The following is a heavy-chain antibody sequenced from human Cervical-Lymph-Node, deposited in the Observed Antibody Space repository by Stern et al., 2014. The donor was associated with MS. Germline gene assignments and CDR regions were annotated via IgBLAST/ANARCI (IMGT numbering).Heavy chain of an antibody. V-gene: IGHV3-30*03. D-gene: IGHD6-19*01. CDR2: ISFDGAKT. Sequence: VQLVESGGGVVQPGRSLRLSCSPSGFAFSTYGMHWVRQAPGKGLEWVAFISFDGAKTYYADSVKGRFTISRDNPKNTLYLQMKSLRGEDTAVYYCARGSDWYPLDYWGQGTLVTVSS. J-gene: IGHJ4*02. CDR3: ARGSDWYPLDY. CDR1: GFAFSTYG.